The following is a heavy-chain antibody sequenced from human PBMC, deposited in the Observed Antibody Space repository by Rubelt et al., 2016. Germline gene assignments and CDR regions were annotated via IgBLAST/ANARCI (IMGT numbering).Heavy chain of an antibody. CDR3: AKDGRVESSGYGLPDYFDY. D-gene: IGHD6-19*01. J-gene: IGHJ4*02. CDR1: GFTFSSYA. V-gene: IGHV3-23*01. CDR2: ISDSGGSK. Sequence: EVQLLESGGGLVQPGGSLRLSCAASGFTFSSYAMSWVRQAPGKGLEWVSAISDSGGSKYYADSVKGRFTISRDNSKNTLYLQMTSLRADDTAVEYCAKDGRVESSGYGLPDYFDYWGQGTLVTVSS.